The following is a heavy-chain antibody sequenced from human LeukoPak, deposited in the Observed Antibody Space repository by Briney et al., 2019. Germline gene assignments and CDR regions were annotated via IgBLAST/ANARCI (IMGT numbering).Heavy chain of an antibody. J-gene: IGHJ5*02. V-gene: IGHV3-9*01. D-gene: IGHD2-15*01. Sequence: GGSLRLSCAASGFTFDDYAMHWVRQAPGKVLEWVSGISWNSGSIGYADSVKGRFTISRDNAKNSLYLQMNSLRAEDTALYYCAKDLGGSFRAGWFDPWGQGTLVTVSS. CDR2: ISWNSGSI. CDR3: AKDLGGSFRAGWFDP. CDR1: GFTFDDYA.